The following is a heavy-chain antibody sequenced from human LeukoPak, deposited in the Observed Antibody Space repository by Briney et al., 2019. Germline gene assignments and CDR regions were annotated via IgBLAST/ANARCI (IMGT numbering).Heavy chain of an antibody. CDR1: GFTFRSYA. J-gene: IGHJ4*02. V-gene: IGHV3-23*01. CDR2: ISGRDGST. D-gene: IGHD6-6*01. CDR3: AKSGAARFDY. Sequence: GGSLRLSCAASGFTFRSYAMSWVRQAPGKGLEWVSSISGRDGSTYYADSVKGRFTISRDNSKNTLYLQMNSLRAEDTAVYYCAKSGAARFDYWGQGTLVTVSS.